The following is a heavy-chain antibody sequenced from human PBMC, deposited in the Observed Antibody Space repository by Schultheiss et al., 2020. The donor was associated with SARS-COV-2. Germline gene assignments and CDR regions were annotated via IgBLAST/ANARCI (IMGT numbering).Heavy chain of an antibody. Sequence: SQTLSLTCAVSGGSISSGGYSWSWLRQPPGKGLEWIGYIYYSGSTNYNPSLKSRVTISVDTSQNHFSLRLNSMTAADTAVYYCAREGLGIGAFDIWGQGTMVTVSS. CDR3: AREGLGIGAFDI. J-gene: IGHJ3*02. V-gene: IGHV4-30-2*03. D-gene: IGHD2-15*01. CDR1: GGSISSGGYS. CDR2: IYYSGST.